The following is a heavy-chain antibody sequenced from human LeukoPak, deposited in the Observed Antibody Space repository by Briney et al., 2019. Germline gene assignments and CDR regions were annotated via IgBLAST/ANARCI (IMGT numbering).Heavy chain of an antibody. D-gene: IGHD3-3*01. CDR1: GGTFSSYA. J-gene: IGHJ4*02. CDR3: ARDLSSDFWSGLAPYFDY. V-gene: IGHV1-69*05. CDR2: IIPIFGTA. Sequence: SVKVSCKASGGTFSSYAISWVRQAPGQGLEWMGGIIPIFGTANYAQKFQGRVTMTRDTSTSTVYMELSSLRSEDTAVYYCARDLSSDFWSGLAPYFDYWGQGTLVTVSS.